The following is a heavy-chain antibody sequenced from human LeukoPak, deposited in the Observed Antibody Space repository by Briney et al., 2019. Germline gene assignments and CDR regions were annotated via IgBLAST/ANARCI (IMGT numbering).Heavy chain of an antibody. J-gene: IGHJ4*02. Sequence: GESLKISFKGSGYTFTNYWIGWVRQMPGKGLEWMGLIYPGDSETRYSPSFQGHVTFSADKSINTAYLQWSSLKASDTAIYYCARPYCDTTTCYSYFDFWGQGTLVSVSS. CDR3: ARPYCDTTTCYSYFDF. CDR2: IYPGDSET. CDR1: GYTFTNYW. V-gene: IGHV5-51*01. D-gene: IGHD2-2*01.